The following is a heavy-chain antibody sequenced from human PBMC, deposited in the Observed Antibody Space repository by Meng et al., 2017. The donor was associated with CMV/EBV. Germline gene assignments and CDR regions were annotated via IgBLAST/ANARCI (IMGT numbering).Heavy chain of an antibody. Sequence: NYWIGWVRQMPGKGLEWVGIMYPAGSDTSYSPSFQGQVTISVDKSSSTAYLQWSSLKASDTGVYYCARRGRGQDFWSGYYTYYFDYWGQGTQVTVSS. J-gene: IGHJ4*02. D-gene: IGHD3-3*01. CDR3: ARRGRGQDFWSGYYTYYFDY. CDR1: NYW. CDR2: MYPAGSDT. V-gene: IGHV5-51*01.